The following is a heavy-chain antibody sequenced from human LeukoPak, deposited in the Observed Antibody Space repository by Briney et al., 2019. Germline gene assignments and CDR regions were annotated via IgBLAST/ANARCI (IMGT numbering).Heavy chain of an antibody. CDR3: ARFAVVAATAGWFDP. CDR2: IKQDGSEK. Sequence: GGSLRLSCAASGFTFSSFWMSWVRQAPGKGLEWVANIKQDGSEKYYVDSVKGRFTISRDNAKTSLYLQMNSLRAEDTAVYYCARFAVVAATAGWFDPWGQGTLVTVSS. D-gene: IGHD2-15*01. CDR1: GFTFSSFW. V-gene: IGHV3-7*01. J-gene: IGHJ5*02.